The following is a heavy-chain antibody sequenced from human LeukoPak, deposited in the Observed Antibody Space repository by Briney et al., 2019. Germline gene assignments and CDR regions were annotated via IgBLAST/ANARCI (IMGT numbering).Heavy chain of an antibody. CDR2: ILHSGST. D-gene: IGHD3-3*01. J-gene: IGHJ4*02. V-gene: IGHV4-38-2*02. CDR3: ARGAEYYAIWRGYAGYSDY. Sequence: SETLSLTCTVSGYSISSGYYWGWIRQPPGMGLEWIGSILHSGSTYYNPSLRSRVTISLDRSKKKFSLKLTSVTAADTAVYFCARGAEYYAIWRGYAGYSDYWGQGISVTVSS. CDR1: GYSISSGYY.